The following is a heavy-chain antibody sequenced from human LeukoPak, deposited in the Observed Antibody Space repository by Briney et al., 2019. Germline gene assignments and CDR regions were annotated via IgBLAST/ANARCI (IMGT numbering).Heavy chain of an antibody. D-gene: IGHD6-19*01. Sequence: ASVNDSCLASGCTFTSYVFSWVRQAPGRGLEWMGWISASNGNTNYPQKLQGRVTMTTDTSTSTAYMELRSMRSNDTAVYYCARGTWKHSRGWYAEYWGQGTLVTVSS. CDR2: ISASNGNT. CDR3: ARGTWKHSRGWYAEY. CDR1: GCTFTSYV. J-gene: IGHJ4*02. V-gene: IGHV1-18*04.